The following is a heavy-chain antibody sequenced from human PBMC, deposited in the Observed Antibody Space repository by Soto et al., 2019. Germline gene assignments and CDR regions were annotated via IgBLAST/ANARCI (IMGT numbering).Heavy chain of an antibody. CDR2: IYWDDSK. Sequence: QITLKESGPTLVKPTQTLTLTCTFSGFSLTTDRVGVGWIRQPPGEALEWLAVIYWDDSKTYRPSLESRLTLTKDTSKNQVALTMTNMDSVDTATYYCAHAYGGRSLYWGQGTLVTVSS. J-gene: IGHJ4*02. V-gene: IGHV2-5*02. CDR1: GFSLTTDRVG. CDR3: AHAYGGRSLY. D-gene: IGHD1-26*01.